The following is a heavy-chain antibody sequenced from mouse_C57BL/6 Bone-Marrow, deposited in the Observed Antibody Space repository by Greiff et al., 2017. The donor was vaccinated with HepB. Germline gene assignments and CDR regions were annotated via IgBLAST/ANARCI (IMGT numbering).Heavy chain of an antibody. CDR3: ARSGFYSNYEAWFAY. CDR2: INPGSGGT. Sequence: VQLQQSGAELVRPGTSVKVSCKASGYAFTNYLMEWVKQRPGQGLEWIGVINPGSGGTNYNEKFKGKATLTADKSSSTAYMQLSSLTSEDSAVYFCARSGFYSNYEAWFAYWGQGTLVTVSA. D-gene: IGHD2-5*01. V-gene: IGHV1-54*01. J-gene: IGHJ3*01. CDR1: GYAFTNYL.